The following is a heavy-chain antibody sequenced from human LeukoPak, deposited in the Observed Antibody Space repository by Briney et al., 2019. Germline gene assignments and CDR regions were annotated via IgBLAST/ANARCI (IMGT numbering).Heavy chain of an antibody. D-gene: IGHD6-19*01. J-gene: IGHJ4*02. CDR2: ISSSSSTI. Sequence: GGSLRLSCAASGFTFSSYSMKWVRQAPGKGLEWVSYISSSSSTIYYADSVKGRFTISRDNAKNSLYLQMNSRRDEDTAVYYCARVVAVAASDSWGQGTLVTVSS. CDR1: GFTFSSYS. CDR3: ARVVAVAASDS. V-gene: IGHV3-48*02.